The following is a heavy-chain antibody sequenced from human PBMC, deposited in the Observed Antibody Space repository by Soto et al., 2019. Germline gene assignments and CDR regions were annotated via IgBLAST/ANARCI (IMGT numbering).Heavy chain of an antibody. CDR1: GYTFTIYG. J-gene: IGHJ6*02. D-gene: IGHD5-12*01. CDR3: ARALGYSGYAGMDV. Sequence: GASVKVSCKASGYTFTIYGINWVRQAPGQGLEWMGWISPDNGNTNYAQELQGRVTMTTNTSTSTAYMELRSLRSDDTAVYYCARALGYSGYAGMDVWGQGTTVTVSS. V-gene: IGHV1-18*01. CDR2: ISPDNGNT.